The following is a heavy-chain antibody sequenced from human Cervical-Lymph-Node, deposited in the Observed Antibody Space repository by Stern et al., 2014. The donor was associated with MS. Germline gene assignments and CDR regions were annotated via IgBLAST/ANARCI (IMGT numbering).Heavy chain of an antibody. CDR1: GYSLSDLS. CDR2: YDPEEGNT. CDR3: ATASRYDALDL. J-gene: IGHJ3*01. V-gene: IGHV1-24*01. Sequence: QVQLVQSVAEVRKPGASVRVSCKVSGYSLSDLSMHWVRQAPGKGLEWLGGYDPEEGNTVYAQRFQGRVTMTEDTSTDTAYMELNSLRSDDTAVYHCATASRYDALDLWGQGTVVTVSS.